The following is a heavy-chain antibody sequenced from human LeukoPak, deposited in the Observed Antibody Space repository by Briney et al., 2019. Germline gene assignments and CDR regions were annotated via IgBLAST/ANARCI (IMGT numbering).Heavy chain of an antibody. CDR1: GGCISSSSYY. CDR2: IYYSGST. CDR3: AKNKGYGDPFPDFDY. D-gene: IGHD4-17*01. J-gene: IGHJ4*02. V-gene: IGHV4-39*01. Sequence: SETLSLTCTVSGGCISSSSYYWGWIRQPPGKGLEWIGSIYYSGSTYYNPSLKSRVTISVDTSKNQFSLKLSSVTAADTAVYYCAKNKGYGDPFPDFDYWGQGTLVTVSS.